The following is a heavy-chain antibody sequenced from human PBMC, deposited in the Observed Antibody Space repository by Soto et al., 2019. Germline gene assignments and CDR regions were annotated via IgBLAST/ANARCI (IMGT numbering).Heavy chain of an antibody. CDR1: GGSISSYY. CDR3: ARDRAEDSTLVRPNYYYYGMDV. D-gene: IGHD6-13*01. Sequence: SETLSLTCTVSGGSISSYYWSWIRQPPGKGLEWIGYIYYSGSTNYNPSLKSRVTISGDTPKNQFSLKLSSVTAADTAVYYCARDRAEDSTLVRPNYYYYGMDVWGQGTTVTVSS. CDR2: IYYSGST. J-gene: IGHJ6*02. V-gene: IGHV4-59*01.